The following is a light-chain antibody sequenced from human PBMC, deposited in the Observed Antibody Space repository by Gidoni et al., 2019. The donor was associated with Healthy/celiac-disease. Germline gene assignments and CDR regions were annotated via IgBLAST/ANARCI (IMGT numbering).Light chain of an antibody. CDR1: QSVSSN. V-gene: IGKV3-15*01. CDR2: GAS. CDR3: QQYNNWPPGT. J-gene: IGKJ1*01. Sequence: EIVMTQSPATLSVSPGERATLPCRASQSVSSNLAWYQKKPGQAPRLLIYGASTRATGIPARFSGSGSGTEFTLTISSLQSEDFAVYYCQQYNNWPPGTFGQGTKVEIK.